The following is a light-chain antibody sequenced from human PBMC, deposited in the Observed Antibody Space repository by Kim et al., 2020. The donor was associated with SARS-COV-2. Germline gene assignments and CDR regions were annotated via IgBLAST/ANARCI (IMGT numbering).Light chain of an antibody. V-gene: IGKV1-5*01. CDR3: QQYTSKSRT. CDR2: DAS. Sequence: DIQMTQSPTSLSASLGDRVTITCRASQSISTWLAWYQQKPGKAPKLLIYDASTLQSGVPSRFSGSASGTEFSLTITGLQPDDSATYYCQQYTSKSRTFGQGTKVYIK. CDR1: QSISTW. J-gene: IGKJ1*01.